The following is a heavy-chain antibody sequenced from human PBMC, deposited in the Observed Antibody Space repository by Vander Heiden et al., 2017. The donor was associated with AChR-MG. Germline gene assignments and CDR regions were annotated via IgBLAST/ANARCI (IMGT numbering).Heavy chain of an antibody. Sequence: QVQLQESGPGLVKPSETLSLTCTVSGGSISSYYWSWIRQPPGKGLEWIGYIYYSGSTNYNPSLKSRVTISVDTSKNQFSLKLSSVTAADTAVYYCARWPIGWAPSPYYYGMDVWGQGTTVTVSS. J-gene: IGHJ6*02. V-gene: IGHV4-59*01. CDR2: IYYSGST. D-gene: IGHD3-16*01. CDR3: ARWPIGWAPSPYYYGMDV. CDR1: GGSISSYY.